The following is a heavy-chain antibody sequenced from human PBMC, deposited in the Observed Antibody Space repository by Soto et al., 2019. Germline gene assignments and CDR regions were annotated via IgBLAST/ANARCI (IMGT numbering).Heavy chain of an antibody. CDR3: ARGLVDTGMAFDY. J-gene: IGHJ4*02. D-gene: IGHD5-18*01. CDR1: VGTFSSYA. Sequence: SVKVSCKAPVGTFSSYAISWVRQAPGHGLEWMGGIIPIFGTANYAQQFQSRVAITADDSTNTAYTELSSLGSEDKAVYYCARGLVDTGMAFDYWGQGTMVTVSS. CDR2: IIPIFGTA. V-gene: IGHV1-69*13.